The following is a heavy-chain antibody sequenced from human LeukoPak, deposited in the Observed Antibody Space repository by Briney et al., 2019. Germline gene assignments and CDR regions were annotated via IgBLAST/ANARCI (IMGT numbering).Heavy chain of an antibody. J-gene: IGHJ5*02. CDR3: ARGRSGYDSLWFDP. V-gene: IGHV1-2*04. Sequence: ASVKVSCKASGYTFTGYYMHWVRQAPGQGLEWMGWINPNSGGTNYAQKFQGWVTMTRDTSISTAYMELSRLRSDETAVYYCARGRSGYDSLWFDPWGQGTLVTVSS. CDR1: GYTFTGYY. D-gene: IGHD5-12*01. CDR2: INPNSGGT.